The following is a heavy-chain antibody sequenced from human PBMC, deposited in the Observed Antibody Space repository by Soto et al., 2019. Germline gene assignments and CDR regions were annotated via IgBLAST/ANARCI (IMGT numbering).Heavy chain of an antibody. D-gene: IGHD2-21*02. V-gene: IGHV3-23*01. CDR1: GLTFNSYA. Sequence: EVQLLESGGGLVQPGGSLRLSCAASGLTFNSYAMTWVRQAPGRGLEWVSGVDGSGFTAYHADSVKGRFTISRDNSKNTLCLQMNSLRAEDTVVYYCAKALGLYCGGDCFDAFAVWGQGAMVSVSS. CDR3: AKALGLYCGGDCFDAFAV. CDR2: VDGSGFTA. J-gene: IGHJ3*01.